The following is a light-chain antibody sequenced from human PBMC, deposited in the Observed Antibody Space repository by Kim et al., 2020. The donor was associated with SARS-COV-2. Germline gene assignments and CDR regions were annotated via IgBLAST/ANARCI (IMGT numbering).Light chain of an antibody. V-gene: IGLV2-14*04. CDR1: SSDVGNHNS. Sequence: GQSLTISCTRTSSDVGNHNSVSWYQQHPGKALKVLIYDVTKRPSGVSNRFSGSKSGNTASLTISGLQAEDEADYSCSSYSSSFTYVFGTGTKVTVL. J-gene: IGLJ1*01. CDR2: DVT. CDR3: SSYSSSFTYV.